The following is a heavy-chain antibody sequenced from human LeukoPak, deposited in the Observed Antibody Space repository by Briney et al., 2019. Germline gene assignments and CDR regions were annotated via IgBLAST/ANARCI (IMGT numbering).Heavy chain of an antibody. Sequence: SETLSLTCTVSGDSMRSFYWGWLRQAPGKGLEWIGFISHSGYTSYSPSLKGRVAISVDTSKRHFSLRLSSMTAADTAIYYCARGRNDNGGMFFDSWAQGNPVTASS. CDR2: ISHSGYT. V-gene: IGHV4-59*01. CDR3: ARGRNDNGGMFFDS. D-gene: IGHD4-23*01. J-gene: IGHJ5*01. CDR1: GDSMRSFY.